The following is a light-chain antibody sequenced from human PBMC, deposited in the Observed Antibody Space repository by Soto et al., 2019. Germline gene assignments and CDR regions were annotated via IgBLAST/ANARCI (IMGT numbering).Light chain of an antibody. CDR1: QSINSK. Sequence: IQMTQSPFSLSASVGDRVTITCRASQSINSKLNWYQQKPGEVPKLLIYAASILQSGVPSRFSGSGSGTDFTLTISSLQPEDFATYYCLLDFRYFWAFGQGTKVDIK. V-gene: IGKV1-6*01. J-gene: IGKJ1*01. CDR3: LLDFRYFWA. CDR2: AAS.